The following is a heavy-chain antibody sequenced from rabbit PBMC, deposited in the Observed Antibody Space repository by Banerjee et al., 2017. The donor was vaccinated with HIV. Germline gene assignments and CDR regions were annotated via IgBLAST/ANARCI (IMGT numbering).Heavy chain of an antibody. J-gene: IGHJ4*01. CDR2: INTGDGST. V-gene: IGHV1S40*01. CDR3: ARHETGTSGWNFAL. CDR1: GFDFSSSYW. D-gene: IGHD1-1*01. Sequence: QSLEESGGDLVKPGASLTLTCKASGFDFSSSYWIYWVRQAPGKGLEWIGCINTGDGSTYYASWAKGRFTISKTSSTTVTLQMTSLTAADTATYFCARHETGTSGWNFALWGPGTLVTVS.